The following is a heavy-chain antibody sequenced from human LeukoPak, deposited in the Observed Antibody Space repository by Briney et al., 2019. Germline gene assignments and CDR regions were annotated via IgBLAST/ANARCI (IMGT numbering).Heavy chain of an antibody. Sequence: ASVKVSCKASGYTFTGYYMHWVRQAPGQGLEWMGWINPNSGGTNYAQKFQGRVTMTRDTSISTAYMELSRLISDDTAVYYCARSFRIAADSSDYWGQGTLVTVSS. CDR3: ARSFRIAADSSDY. CDR2: INPNSGGT. CDR1: GYTFTGYY. D-gene: IGHD6-13*01. J-gene: IGHJ4*02. V-gene: IGHV1-2*02.